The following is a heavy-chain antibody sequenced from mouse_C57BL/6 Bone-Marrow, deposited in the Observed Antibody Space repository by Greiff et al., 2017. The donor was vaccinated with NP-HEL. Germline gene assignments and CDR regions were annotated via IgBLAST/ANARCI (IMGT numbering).Heavy chain of an antibody. Sequence: VQLQQSGAELVRPGASVKLSCTASGFNIKDDYMHWVKQRPEQGLEWIGWIDPENGDTEYASKFQGKATITADTSSNTAYLQLSSLTSEDTAVYYCTTVVYYYAMDDWGHGTSVTVSS. J-gene: IGHJ4*01. V-gene: IGHV14-4*01. CDR1: GFNIKDDY. D-gene: IGHD1-1*02. CDR2: IDPENGDT. CDR3: TTVVYYYAMDD.